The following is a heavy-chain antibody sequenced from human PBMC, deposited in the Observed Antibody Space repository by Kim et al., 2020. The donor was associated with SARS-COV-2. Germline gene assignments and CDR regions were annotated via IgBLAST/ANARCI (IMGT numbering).Heavy chain of an antibody. J-gene: IGHJ4*02. CDR2: IRSKAYGGTT. Sequence: GGSLRLSCTASGFTFGDYAMSWFRQAPGKGLEWVGFIRSKAYGGTTEYAASVKGRFTISRDDSKSIAYLQMNSLKTEDTAVYYCTREVQRGFPDYWGQGTLVTVSS. D-gene: IGHD3-10*01. CDR1: GFTFGDYA. CDR3: TREVQRGFPDY. V-gene: IGHV3-49*03.